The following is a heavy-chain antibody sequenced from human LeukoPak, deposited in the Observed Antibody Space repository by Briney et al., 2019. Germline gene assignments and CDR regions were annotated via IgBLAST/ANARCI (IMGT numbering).Heavy chain of an antibody. J-gene: IGHJ4*02. CDR2: IYYSGTT. V-gene: IGHV4-59*11. CDR1: GGSISGHY. Sequence: PSETLSLTCTVSGGSISGHYWSWIRQPPGKGLEWIGYIYYSGTTNYNPSLKSRVTISVDTSKNQFSLKLSSVTAADTAIYYCARLNYLDSNGSYFRDYWGQGTLVTVSS. CDR3: ARLNYLDSNGSYFRDY. D-gene: IGHD3-22*01.